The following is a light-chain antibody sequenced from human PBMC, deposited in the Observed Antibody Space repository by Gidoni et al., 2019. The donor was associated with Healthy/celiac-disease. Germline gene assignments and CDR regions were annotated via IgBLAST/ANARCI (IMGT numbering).Light chain of an antibody. J-gene: IGKJ1*01. Sequence: DIQMTQSPSSIPASVGDRVTITCQASQDISNYLHWYQQKPGKAPKLLIYDASNLETGVPPRFSGSGSGTDFTFTISSLQPEDIATYYCQQYDNLPWTFGQGTKVEIK. CDR1: QDISNY. CDR3: QQYDNLPWT. CDR2: DAS. V-gene: IGKV1-33*01.